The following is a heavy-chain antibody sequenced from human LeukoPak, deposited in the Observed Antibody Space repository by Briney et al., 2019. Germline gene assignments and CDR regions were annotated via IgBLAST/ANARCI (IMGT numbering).Heavy chain of an antibody. J-gene: IGHJ5*02. Sequence: ASVKVSCKISGYTLTELSIHWVRQAPGKGLEWMGGIDPEDGEGIYAQKFQGRVTVTEDTSTDTAYMELSSLRSEDTAVYYCAILGVASPGSNWFDPWGQGTLVTVSS. V-gene: IGHV1-24*01. CDR1: GYTLTELS. CDR3: AILGVASPGSNWFDP. D-gene: IGHD5-12*01. CDR2: IDPEDGEG.